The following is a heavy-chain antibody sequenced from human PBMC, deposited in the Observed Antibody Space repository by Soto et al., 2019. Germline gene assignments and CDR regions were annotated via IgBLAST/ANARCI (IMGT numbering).Heavy chain of an antibody. V-gene: IGHV1-18*01. CDR2: ISAYNGNT. Sequence: QVQLVQSGAEVKKPGASVKVSCKASGYTFTSYGISWVRQAPGQGLEWMGWISAYNGNTNYAQKLQGRVTMTTDTSTSTAYMELRSLRSDDTAVYYCARDLWCGELLLPTSVYYYGMDVWGQGTTVTVSS. J-gene: IGHJ6*02. D-gene: IGHD3-10*01. CDR1: GYTFTSYG. CDR3: ARDLWCGELLLPTSVYYYGMDV.